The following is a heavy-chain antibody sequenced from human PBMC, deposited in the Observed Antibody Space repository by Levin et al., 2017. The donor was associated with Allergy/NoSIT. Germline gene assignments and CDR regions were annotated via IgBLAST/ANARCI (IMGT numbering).Heavy chain of an antibody. CDR2: INPKSGGT. D-gene: IGHD6-19*01. J-gene: IGHJ4*02. CDR1: GYTFSGYY. CDR3: ASIAVTGRGDY. Sequence: RASVKVSCKASGYTFSGYYMHWVRQVPGQGLEWMGRINPKSGGTNYAQKFQGRVTMTRDTSISTAYMELSRLRSDDTAVYYCASIAVTGRGDYWGQGTLVTVSS. V-gene: IGHV1-2*06.